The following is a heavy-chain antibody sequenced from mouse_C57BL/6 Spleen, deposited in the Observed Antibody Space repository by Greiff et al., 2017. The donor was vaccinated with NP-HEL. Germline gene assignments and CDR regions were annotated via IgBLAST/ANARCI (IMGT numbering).Heavy chain of an antibody. CDR2: IIPYNGDT. D-gene: IGHD1-1*01. Sequence: VQLKQSGPELVKPGDSVKISCKASGYSFTGYFMNWVMQSHGKSLEWIGRIIPYNGDTFYNQKFKGKATLTVDKSSSTAHMELRSMKSEDAAVYYCARFTTVGARAMDYWGKGTSVTVSS. CDR3: ARFTTVGARAMDY. V-gene: IGHV1-20*01. J-gene: IGHJ4*01. CDR1: GYSFTGYF.